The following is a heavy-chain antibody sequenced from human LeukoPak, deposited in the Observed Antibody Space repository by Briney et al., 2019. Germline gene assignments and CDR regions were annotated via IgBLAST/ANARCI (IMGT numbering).Heavy chain of an antibody. CDR2: IYYSGST. CDR1: GGSISSSSYY. D-gene: IGHD3-3*01. CDR3: ARVLRFLEFPDY. Sequence: SETLSLTCTVSGGSISSSSYYWGWIRQPPGKGLEWIGSIYYSGSTYYNPSLKSRVTISVDTSKNHFSLKLSSVTAADTAVYYCARVLRFLEFPDYWGQGTLVTVSS. V-gene: IGHV4-39*02. J-gene: IGHJ4*02.